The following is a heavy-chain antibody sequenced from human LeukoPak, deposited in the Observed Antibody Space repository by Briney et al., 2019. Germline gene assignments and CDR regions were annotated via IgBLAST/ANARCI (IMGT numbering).Heavy chain of an antibody. Sequence: GGSLRLSCAASGFTVSSYYMSWVRQAPGKGLEWVSVIYSGGSTYYADSVKDRFTISRDNSKNTLYLQMNILRAEDTAVYYCATRCSPLTAPFDIWGQGTMVTVSS. CDR3: ATRCSPLTAPFDI. D-gene: IGHD6-13*01. J-gene: IGHJ3*02. V-gene: IGHV3-66*01. CDR1: GFTVSSYY. CDR2: IYSGGST.